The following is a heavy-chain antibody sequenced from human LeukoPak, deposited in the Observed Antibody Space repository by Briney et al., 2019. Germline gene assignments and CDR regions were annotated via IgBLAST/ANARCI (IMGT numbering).Heavy chain of an antibody. Sequence: PGGSLRLSCAASGFTFSSYAMSWVRQAPGKGLEWVSYIGVSGSTMYYAESVKGRFTISRDNAKNSLYLQMNSLRAEDTAVYYCARERYCSSTSCPHGDLDYWGQGTLVSVSS. D-gene: IGHD2-2*01. V-gene: IGHV3-48*03. J-gene: IGHJ4*02. CDR2: IGVSGSTM. CDR1: GFTFSSYA. CDR3: ARERYCSSTSCPHGDLDY.